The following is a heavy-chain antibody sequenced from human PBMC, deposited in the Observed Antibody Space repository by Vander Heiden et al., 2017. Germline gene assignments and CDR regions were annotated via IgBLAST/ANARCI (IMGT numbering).Heavy chain of an antibody. Sequence: GGSISSTTYYWGWIRQPPGKGLEWIGSIYYSGTTYYNPSLKSRVTISVDTSKNQFSPRLSSVTAADTAVYYCARQPAITRGYFDYWGQGTLVTVSS. J-gene: IGHJ4*02. V-gene: IGHV4-39*01. CDR2: IYYSGTT. D-gene: IGHD3-10*01. CDR3: ARQPAITRGYFDY. CDR1: GGSISSTTYY.